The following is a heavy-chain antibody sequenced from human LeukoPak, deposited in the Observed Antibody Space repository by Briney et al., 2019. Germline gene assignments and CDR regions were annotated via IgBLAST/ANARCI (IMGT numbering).Heavy chain of an antibody. CDR2: IFTSGSI. CDR3: ARHPYSGSSPGSSFDY. V-gene: IGHV4-4*09. D-gene: IGHD1-26*01. J-gene: IGHJ4*02. CDR1: GGSISSYY. Sequence: KPSETLSLTCTVSGGSISSYYWSWIRQPPGKGLEWIGYIFTSGSINYNPSLKSRVTISVDTSKNQFSLKLNSVTAADTAVYYCARHPYSGSSPGSSFDYWGQGTLVTVSS.